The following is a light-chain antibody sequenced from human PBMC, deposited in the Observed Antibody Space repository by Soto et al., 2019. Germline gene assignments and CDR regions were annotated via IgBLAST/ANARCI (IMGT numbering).Light chain of an antibody. CDR3: QNSYNSPWT. J-gene: IGKJ1*01. Sequence: DIQMTQSPSTLSASVGDRVTITCRAIQGISSWLAWYQQKPGKAPNLLIYATSSLQSGVPSRFSGSGSGTDFTLTISSLQPEDFATYYCQNSYNSPWTFGQGTKV. CDR2: ATS. V-gene: IGKV1-39*01. CDR1: QGISSW.